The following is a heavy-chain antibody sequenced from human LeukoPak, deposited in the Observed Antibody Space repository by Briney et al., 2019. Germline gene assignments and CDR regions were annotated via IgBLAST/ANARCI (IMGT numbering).Heavy chain of an antibody. V-gene: IGHV3-66*02. CDR2: IYSGGST. CDR1: GFTVSSNY. Sequence: GGSLRLSCAASGFTVSSNYMSWVRQAPGKGLEWVSVIYSGGSTYYADSVKGRFTISRDNSKNALYLQMNSLRAEDTAVYYCARLRQRSWFDPWGQGTLVTVSS. J-gene: IGHJ5*02. D-gene: IGHD4-17*01. CDR3: ARLRQRSWFDP.